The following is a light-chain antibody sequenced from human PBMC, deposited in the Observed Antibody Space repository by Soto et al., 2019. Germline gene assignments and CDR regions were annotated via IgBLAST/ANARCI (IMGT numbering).Light chain of an antibody. Sequence: IQMTNSASTLSASVGDRVTITFRASHSMSSWMAWYQQKPGKAPKLLIYDASSLESGVPSRFSGSGSGTEFTLTISSLQPDDFATYYCQQYNSYSLSITFGQGTRLENK. J-gene: IGKJ5*01. CDR3: QQYNSYSLSIT. V-gene: IGKV1-5*01. CDR1: HSMSSW. CDR2: DAS.